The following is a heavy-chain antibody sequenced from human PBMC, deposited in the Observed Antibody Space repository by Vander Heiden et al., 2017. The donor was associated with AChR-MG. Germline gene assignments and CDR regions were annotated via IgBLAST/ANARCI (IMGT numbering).Heavy chain of an antibody. D-gene: IGHD2-2*01. CDR2: ISWNSGSI. Sequence: EVQLVESGGGLVQPGRSMRLSCAASGFRFADYAMHWVRQAPGKGLEWVSGISWNSGSIGYADSVKGRFTISRDNAKNSLYLQMNSLRAEDTALYYCAKDAYCSSTSCPRGVPPAPDWGQGTLVTVSS. CDR3: AKDAYCSSTSCPRGVPPAPD. J-gene: IGHJ4*02. V-gene: IGHV3-9*01. CDR1: GFRFADYA.